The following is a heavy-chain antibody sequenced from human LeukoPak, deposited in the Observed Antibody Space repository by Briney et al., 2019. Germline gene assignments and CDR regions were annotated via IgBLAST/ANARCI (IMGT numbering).Heavy chain of an antibody. D-gene: IGHD3-9*01. CDR2: IKQDGSEK. J-gene: IGHJ4*02. CDR3: AKDMRFDWTPYYFDY. Sequence: GGSLRLSCAASGFTFSRYWMSWVRQVPRKGLEWVANIKQDGSEKYYVDSVKGRFTISRDNSRNSLYLQMDSLRAEDTAVYYCAKDMRFDWTPYYFDYWGQGTLVTVSS. CDR1: GFTFSRYW. V-gene: IGHV3-7*03.